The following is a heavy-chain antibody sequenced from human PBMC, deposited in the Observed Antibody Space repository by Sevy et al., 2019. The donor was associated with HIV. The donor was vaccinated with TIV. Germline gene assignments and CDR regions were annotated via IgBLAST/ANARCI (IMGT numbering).Heavy chain of an antibody. J-gene: IGHJ4*02. CDR3: AKAFSYGGNSWNFDF. CDR2: VSGNDGST. CDR1: GFIFSKFA. D-gene: IGHD4-17*01. V-gene: IGHV3-23*01. Sequence: GGSLRLSCAASGFIFSKFALSWVRQAPGRGLEWASAVSGNDGSTYYAASVKGRFTISRDISENMLYLQMNSLSAEDTAVYYCAKAFSYGGNSWNFDFWGQGTLVTVSS.